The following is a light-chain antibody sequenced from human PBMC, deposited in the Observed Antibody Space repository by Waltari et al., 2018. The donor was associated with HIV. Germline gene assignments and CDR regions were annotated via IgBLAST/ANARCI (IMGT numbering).Light chain of an antibody. J-gene: IGLJ2*01. CDR1: ALPKQY. Sequence: SYKLTQPPSVSVSPGQTAMITCSGDALPKQYSYWFQQKPGQAPVVVIYKDSERPSGIPERFSGSSSGTAATLTIRGVQAEDEADYYCQSADSSGTYVVFGGGTKLTVL. CDR3: QSADSSGTYVV. CDR2: KDS. V-gene: IGLV3-25*03.